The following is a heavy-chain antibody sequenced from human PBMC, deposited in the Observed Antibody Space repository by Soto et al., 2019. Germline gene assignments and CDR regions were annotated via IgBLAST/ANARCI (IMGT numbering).Heavy chain of an antibody. CDR2: ISYDGTNK. V-gene: IGHV3-30*09. CDR3: ARAQTGSYGGAENWFGP. CDR1: RFTFSNYA. Sequence: GGSLRLSCAASRFTFSNYAMHWVRQTPGKGLEWVAVISYDGTNKYYTDSVMGRFAISRDNSKNTLFLQMNSLRTEDTALYYCARAQTGSYGGAENWFGPWGQGTLVTVSS. J-gene: IGHJ5*02. D-gene: IGHD1-26*01.